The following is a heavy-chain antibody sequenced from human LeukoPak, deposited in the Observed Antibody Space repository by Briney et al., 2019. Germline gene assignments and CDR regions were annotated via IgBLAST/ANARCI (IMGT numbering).Heavy chain of an antibody. V-gene: IGHV3-53*01. J-gene: IGHJ4*02. Sequence: PGGSLRLSCAASGFTVSSNYMSWVRQAPGKGLEWVSVIYTGGSTYYADSVKGRFTISRDNSKNTLYLQMNSLRAEDTAVYYCGKDTVRGDFDYWGQGTLVTVSS. CDR1: GFTVSSNY. CDR3: GKDTVRGDFDY. CDR2: IYTGGST. D-gene: IGHD3-10*01.